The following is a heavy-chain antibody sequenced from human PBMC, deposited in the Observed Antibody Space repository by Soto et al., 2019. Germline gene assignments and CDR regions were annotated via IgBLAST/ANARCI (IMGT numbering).Heavy chain of an antibody. CDR1: GGTFSSYA. CDR2: IIPIFGTA. J-gene: IGHJ5*02. Sequence: QVQLVQSGAEVKKPGSSVKVSCKASGGTFSSYAISWVRQAPGQGLEWMGGIIPIFGTANYAQKFQDRVTITADESTSTAYMELSSLRSEDTAVYYCARDASGYYGSGSQYNWFDPWGQGTLVTVSS. CDR3: ARDASGYYGSGSQYNWFDP. D-gene: IGHD3-10*01. V-gene: IGHV1-69*12.